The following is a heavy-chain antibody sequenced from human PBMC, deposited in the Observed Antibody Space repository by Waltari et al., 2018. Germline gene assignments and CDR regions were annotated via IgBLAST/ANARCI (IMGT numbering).Heavy chain of an antibody. J-gene: IGHJ6*02. CDR1: GFTFSSSY. Sequence: EVQLVESGGGLIQPGGSLRLSCAASGFTFSSSYMSWFRQAPGKGLEWVSVIYSGGSTYYADSVKGRFTISRDNSKNTLYLQMNSLRAEDTAVYYCAREFYSPLYYYYGMDVWGQGTTVTVSS. CDR3: AREFYSPLYYYYGMDV. V-gene: IGHV3-53*01. CDR2: IYSGGST. D-gene: IGHD4-4*01.